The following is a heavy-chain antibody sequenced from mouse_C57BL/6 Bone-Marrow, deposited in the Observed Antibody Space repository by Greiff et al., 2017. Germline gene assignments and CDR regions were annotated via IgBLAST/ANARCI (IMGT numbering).Heavy chain of an antibody. CDR2: IDPENGDT. J-gene: IGHJ3*01. CDR1: GFNIKDDY. V-gene: IGHV14-4*01. CDR3: TFYYDCPFAY. Sequence: EVQLQQSGAELVRPGASVKLSCTASGFNIKDDYMHWVKQRPEQGLEWIGWIDPENGDTEYASKFQGKATITADTSSNTAYLQLSSLTSGDTAVYYCTFYYDCPFAYWGQGTLVTVSA. D-gene: IGHD2-4*01.